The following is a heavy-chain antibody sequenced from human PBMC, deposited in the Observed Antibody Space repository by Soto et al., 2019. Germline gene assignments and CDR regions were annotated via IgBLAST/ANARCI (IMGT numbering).Heavy chain of an antibody. V-gene: IGHV4-59*08. D-gene: IGHD3-10*01. CDR1: GGPMNNYY. CDR2: MGYNGFT. Sequence: QVQLQESGPGLVKPSETLSLTCTISGGPMNNYYCSWFRQPRGRGLEWIGYMGYNGFTRYNPSHRSRVDISLDTAKNQFSLNRSSMTAADTALYYCARQGFGELHGLVDVWGQGITVTVSS. J-gene: IGHJ6*02. CDR3: ARQGFGELHGLVDV.